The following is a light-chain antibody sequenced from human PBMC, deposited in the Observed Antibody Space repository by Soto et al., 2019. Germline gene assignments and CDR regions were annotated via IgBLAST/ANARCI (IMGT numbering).Light chain of an antibody. CDR1: SSNIGAGYD. J-gene: IGLJ3*02. CDR2: GNS. CDR3: QSYDSSLSGCV. Sequence: QSVLTQPPSVSGAPGQRVTISCTGSSSNIGAGYDVHWYQQLPGTAPKLLIYGNSNRPSGVPDRFSGSKSGTSASLAITGLRAEDEADYDCQSYDSSLSGCVFGGGTQLTVL. V-gene: IGLV1-40*01.